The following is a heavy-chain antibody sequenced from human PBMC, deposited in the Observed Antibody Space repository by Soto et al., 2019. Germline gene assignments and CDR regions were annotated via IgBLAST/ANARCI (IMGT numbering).Heavy chain of an antibody. V-gene: IGHV6-1*01. CDR3: SRGQFYTDRGGYNYDGYFEL. CDR2: TFYRSQWYN. CDR1: GDSVSSNTAA. J-gene: IGHJ4*02. D-gene: IGHD3-22*01. Sequence: SQTLSLTCDISGDSVSSNTAAWGWVRLSPSRGLEWLGRTFYRSQWYNDYAESLKGRISVMVDTSKNQFSLQLSSVTPDDTAIYFCSRGQFYTDRGGYNYDGYFELWGQGNRVIVSA.